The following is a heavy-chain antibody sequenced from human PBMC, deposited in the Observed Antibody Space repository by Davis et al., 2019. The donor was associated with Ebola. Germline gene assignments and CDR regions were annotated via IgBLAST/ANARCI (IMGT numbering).Heavy chain of an antibody. CDR3: AREIVGMTIVTWYYYQGMDV. D-gene: IGHD1-26*01. CDR1: GFTFSSYW. Sequence: GESLKISCAASGFTFSSYWMHWVCQAPGKAPVWVSRINSDGTKTIYADSVKGRFTTSRDNAENKLYLQMNSLRAEDTAVYYCAREIVGMTIVTWYYYQGMDVWGQGSTVTVSS. J-gene: IGHJ6*02. CDR2: INSDGTKT. V-gene: IGHV3-74*01.